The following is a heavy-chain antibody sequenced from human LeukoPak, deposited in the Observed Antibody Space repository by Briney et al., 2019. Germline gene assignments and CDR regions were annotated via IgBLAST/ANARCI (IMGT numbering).Heavy chain of an antibody. V-gene: IGHV3-23*01. Sequence: GGSLRLSCAASGFTFSSYSMNWVRQAPGKGLEWVSAISGSGGSTYYADSVKGRFTISRDNSKNTLYLQMNSLRAEDTAVYYCAAFYRGGSGWYPAKHYWGQGTLVTVSS. CDR2: ISGSGGST. J-gene: IGHJ4*02. D-gene: IGHD6-19*01. CDR3: AAFYRGGSGWYPAKHY. CDR1: GFTFSSYS.